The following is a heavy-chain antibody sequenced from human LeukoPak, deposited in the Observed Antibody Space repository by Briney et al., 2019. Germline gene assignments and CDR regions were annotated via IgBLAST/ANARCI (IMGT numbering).Heavy chain of an antibody. Sequence: GGSLRLSCAASGFTFSSYGMHWVRQAPGKGLEWVAVISYDGSNKYYADSVKGRFTISRDNSKNTLYLQMNSLRAEDTAVYYCARDPGGAIFGMILMGFFDYWGQGTLVTVSS. CDR3: ARDPGGAIFGMILMGFFDY. D-gene: IGHD3-3*01. CDR2: ISYDGSNK. V-gene: IGHV3-30*03. CDR1: GFTFSSYG. J-gene: IGHJ4*02.